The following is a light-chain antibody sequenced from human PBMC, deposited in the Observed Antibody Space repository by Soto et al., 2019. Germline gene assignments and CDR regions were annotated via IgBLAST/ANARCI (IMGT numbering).Light chain of an antibody. CDR2: GAS. V-gene: IGKV3-20*01. CDR1: QSVNSSY. Sequence: EIVLTQSPGTLSLSPGERATLTCRASQSVNSSYLAWYQQKPGQAPMLFIYGASSRSTGISDRVSGSGSGTDFTLTISRLEPEDFAVYYCQQYGISPRTFGQGTKVDIK. J-gene: IGKJ1*01. CDR3: QQYGISPRT.